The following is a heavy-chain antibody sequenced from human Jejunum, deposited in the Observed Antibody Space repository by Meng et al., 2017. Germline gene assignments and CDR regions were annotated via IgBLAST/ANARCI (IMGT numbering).Heavy chain of an antibody. CDR2: IYHSGTT. Sequence: LEESGPGLVIPSGSLSLPCAVSGGSITGTNWWTWVRQAPGKGLVWIGEIYHSGTTNYNPSLKSRVAISADKSKNQFSLNLYSLSAADTAVYYCATRTRDSFDYWGQGSLVTVSS. CDR3: ATRTRDSFDY. CDR1: GGSITGTNW. J-gene: IGHJ4*02. V-gene: IGHV4-4*02. D-gene: IGHD1-7*01.